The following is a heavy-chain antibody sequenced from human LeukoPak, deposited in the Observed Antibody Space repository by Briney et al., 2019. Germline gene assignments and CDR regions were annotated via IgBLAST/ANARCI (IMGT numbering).Heavy chain of an antibody. J-gene: IGHJ4*02. V-gene: IGHV3-30*02. Sequence: GGSLRLSCAASGFTFGSSATHWVRQTPGKGLECVAFIQFDGSYKHYSDSVKGRFTISRDNSKNTLYLEMNSLRPEDTAVYYCATHCSGTACHRDYWGQGTLVTVSS. CDR3: ATHCSGTACHRDY. CDR2: IQFDGSYK. CDR1: GFTFGSSA. D-gene: IGHD2-2*01.